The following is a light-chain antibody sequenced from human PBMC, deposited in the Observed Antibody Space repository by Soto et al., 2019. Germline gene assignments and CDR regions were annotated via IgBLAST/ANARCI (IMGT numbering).Light chain of an antibody. CDR1: QAIDHS. Sequence: DIQMTQSPSSLSASVGDRVTITCRASQAIDHSVAWYQQKPGQVPKLLIYAASTLHSGFPSRFSGSGSGAQFTPPLTGLQPEDVATYYRQEHNGNLQVAFGPGTTADV. V-gene: IGKV1-27*01. J-gene: IGKJ3*01. CDR3: QEHNGNLQVA. CDR2: AAS.